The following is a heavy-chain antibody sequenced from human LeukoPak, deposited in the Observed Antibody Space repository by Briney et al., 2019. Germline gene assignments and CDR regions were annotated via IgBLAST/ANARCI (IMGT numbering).Heavy chain of an antibody. V-gene: IGHV3-74*01. D-gene: IGHD6-13*01. J-gene: IGHJ4*02. CDR1: GFTFSTYW. Sequence: GGSLRLSCAASGFTFSTYWMYWVRHAPGKGLVWVSRINSDESSTNYADSVKGRFSISRDNAKNTLYLQMNSLRVEDTAVYYCAKGTTSSSWSSSDYWGQGTLVTVSS. CDR2: INSDESST. CDR3: AKGTTSSSWSSSDY.